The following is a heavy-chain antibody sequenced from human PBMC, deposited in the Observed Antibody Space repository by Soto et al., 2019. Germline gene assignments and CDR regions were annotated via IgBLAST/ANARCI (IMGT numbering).Heavy chain of an antibody. D-gene: IGHD5-12*01. CDR3: ARDVLVATMGNWFDP. V-gene: IGHV1-69*01. CDR1: GGTFSTYG. J-gene: IGHJ5*02. CDR2: IVPIFGVP. Sequence: QVQLVQSGAEVQKPGSSVKVSCKASGGTFSTYGLNWMRQAPGQGLEWMGGIVPIFGVPNYAQKFQGRVTITADESTSTAYMELNNLRSEDTAIYYCARDVLVATMGNWFDPWGQGTLVTVSS.